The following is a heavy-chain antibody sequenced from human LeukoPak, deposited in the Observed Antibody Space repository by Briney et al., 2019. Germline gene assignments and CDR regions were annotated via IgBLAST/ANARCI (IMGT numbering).Heavy chain of an antibody. CDR3: ARLREALDY. CDR2: IFYTGST. Sequence: SETLSLTCTVSGGSISSSSYYWGWIRQPPGRGLEWIGSIFYTGSTYYNPSLKSRVSISVDTSKNQFSLKLSSVTAADTAVYYCARLREALDYWGQGTLVTVSS. CDR1: GGSISSSSYY. J-gene: IGHJ4*02. V-gene: IGHV4-39*01. D-gene: IGHD1-26*01.